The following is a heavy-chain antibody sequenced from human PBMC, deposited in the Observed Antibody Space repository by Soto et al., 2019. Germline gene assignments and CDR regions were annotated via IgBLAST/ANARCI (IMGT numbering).Heavy chain of an antibody. V-gene: IGHV6-1*01. CDR2: TYYRSKWYY. Sequence: SQTLSLTGAITGDSVSSNSAGWSWVRQSPSRGLEWLGRTYYRSKWYYEYAVSVRGRITINPDTSKNQYSLQLNSVTPEDTAVYFCARGEQYSGRIFDYWGQGTLVTVYS. J-gene: IGHJ4*01. D-gene: IGHD1-26*01. CDR1: GDSVSSNSAG. CDR3: ARGEQYSGRIFDY.